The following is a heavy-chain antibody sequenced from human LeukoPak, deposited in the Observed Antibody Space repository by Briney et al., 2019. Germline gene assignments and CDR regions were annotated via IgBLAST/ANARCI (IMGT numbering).Heavy chain of an antibody. CDR1: RFTFGGYA. J-gene: IGHJ4*02. Sequence: GGSLRLSCAASRFTFGGYAMSWLRQAPGKGLEWVSSISGSGGSTHYADSVKGRFTISRDNSKNALFLQMNSLRAEDTAVYYCAKDRDEGFGELLPVVFDYWGQGTRVTVSS. CDR3: AKDRDEGFGELLPVVFDY. D-gene: IGHD3-10*01. V-gene: IGHV3-23*01. CDR2: ISGSGGST.